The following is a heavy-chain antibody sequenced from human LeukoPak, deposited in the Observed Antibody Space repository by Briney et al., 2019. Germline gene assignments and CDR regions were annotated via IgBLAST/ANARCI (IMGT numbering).Heavy chain of an antibody. J-gene: IGHJ4*02. CDR1: GFTFSSYE. CDR3: ARTVGATDSLDY. Sequence: GGSLRLSCAASGFTFSSYEMNWGRQAPGKGLEWGSYISSSGSTIYYPDSVKGRFTISRDNAKNSLYLQMNSLRAEDTAVYYCARTVGATDSLDYWGQGTLVTVSS. D-gene: IGHD1-26*01. V-gene: IGHV3-48*03. CDR2: ISSSGSTI.